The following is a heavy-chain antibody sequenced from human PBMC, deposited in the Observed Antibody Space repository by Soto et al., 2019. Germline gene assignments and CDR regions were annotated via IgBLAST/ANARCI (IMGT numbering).Heavy chain of an antibody. CDR3: ARDLLGGSVWFDP. D-gene: IGHD3-16*01. V-gene: IGHV4-31*11. J-gene: IGHJ5*02. CDR2: IYYSGST. CDR1: GGSISSGGYY. Sequence: SETLSLTCAVSGGSISSGGYYWSWIRQHPGKGLEWIGYIYYSGSTYYNPSLKSRVTISVDTSKNQFSLKLSSVTAADTAVYYCARDLLGGSVWFDPWGQGTLVTVSS.